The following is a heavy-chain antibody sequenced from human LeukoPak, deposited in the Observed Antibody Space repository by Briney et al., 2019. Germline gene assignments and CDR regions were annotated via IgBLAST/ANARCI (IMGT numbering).Heavy chain of an antibody. D-gene: IGHD6-6*01. J-gene: IGHJ4*02. V-gene: IGHV3-30*18. CDR1: GFSFSTYG. CDR2: ISSDGSNK. CDR3: AKRASSYFDY. Sequence: PGGSLRLSCAASGFSFSTYGMHWVRQAPGKGLEWMAVISSDGSNKYYADSVKGRFTISRDNSMSTLYLQMNSLSTEDTAVYYCAKRASSYFDYWGQGTLVTVSS.